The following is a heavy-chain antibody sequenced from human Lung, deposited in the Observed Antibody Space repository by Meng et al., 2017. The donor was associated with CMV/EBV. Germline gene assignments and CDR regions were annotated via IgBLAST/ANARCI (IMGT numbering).Heavy chain of an antibody. V-gene: IGHV3-21*01. CDR3: ARDVSPRSSVYFAIYYFYAWDV. Sequence: GESLKISCAASGFMFSDYSMNWVRQAPGKGLEWVSSISNGGAYIYYADSVKGRFTISRDNAQNSLYLQMNSLRAEDTAVYYCARDVSPRSSVYFAIYYFYAWDVWGQETXVTVSS. J-gene: IGHJ6*02. D-gene: IGHD5/OR15-5a*01. CDR1: GFMFSDYS. CDR2: ISNGGAYI.